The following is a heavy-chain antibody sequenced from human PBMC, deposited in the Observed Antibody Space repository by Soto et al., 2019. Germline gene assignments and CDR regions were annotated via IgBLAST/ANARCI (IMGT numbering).Heavy chain of an antibody. V-gene: IGHV3-9*01. J-gene: IGHJ4*02. CDR3: AKGRTVTAFGAFYY. Sequence: EVQLVESGGGLVQPGRSLRLSCAASGFTFDDYAMHWVRQAPGKGLEWVSGISWNSGSIGYADSVKGRFTISRDNAKNSLYLQMNRLRAEDTALYYWAKGRTVTAFGAFYYWGQGTLVTVSS. CDR1: GFTFDDYA. CDR2: ISWNSGSI. D-gene: IGHD4-17*01.